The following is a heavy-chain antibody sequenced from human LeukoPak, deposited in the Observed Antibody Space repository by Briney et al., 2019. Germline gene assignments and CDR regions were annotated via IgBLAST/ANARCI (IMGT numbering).Heavy chain of an antibody. CDR1: GGSFSGYY. J-gene: IGHJ4*02. D-gene: IGHD3-9*01. V-gene: IGHV4-34*01. CDR2: INHSGST. CDR3: ARGAYFDWLFGYSWKPFDY. Sequence: SSETLSLTCAVYGGSFSGYYWSWIRQPPGKGLEWIGEINHSGSTNYNPSLKSRVTISVDTSKNQFSLKLSSVTAADTAVYYCARGAYFDWLFGYSWKPFDYWGQGTLVTVSS.